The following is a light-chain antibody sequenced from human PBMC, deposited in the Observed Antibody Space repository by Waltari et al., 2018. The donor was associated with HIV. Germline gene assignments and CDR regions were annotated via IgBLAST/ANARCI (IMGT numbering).Light chain of an antibody. CDR2: KVS. CDR3: MQGTHFLT. J-gene: IGKJ4*01. CDR1: QSLESTDGNTY. Sequence: DVVMTQTPVSLLVTLGQSASVSCKSSQSLESTDGNTYLNWFHQRPGHPPRRLIYKVSNRDSGVSYRFSGSGSGTEFTLKITTVEAEDAGIYFCMQGTHFLTFGGGTKV. V-gene: IGKV2-30*01.